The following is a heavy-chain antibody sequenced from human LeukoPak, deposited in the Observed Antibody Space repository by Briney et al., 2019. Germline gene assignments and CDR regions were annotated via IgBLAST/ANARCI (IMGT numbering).Heavy chain of an antibody. CDR1: GFTFRSYT. Sequence: GGSLRLSCAASGFTFRSYTMNWVRQAPGKGLEWVSSISSDSRSIYYADSLRGRFTISRDNAKNSVYLQMNSLRGEDTAVYYCARDRSESVSVGWNYYMDVWGKGTTVTVSS. J-gene: IGHJ6*03. D-gene: IGHD5/OR15-5a*01. V-gene: IGHV3-21*06. CDR2: ISSDSRSI. CDR3: ARDRSESVSVGWNYYMDV.